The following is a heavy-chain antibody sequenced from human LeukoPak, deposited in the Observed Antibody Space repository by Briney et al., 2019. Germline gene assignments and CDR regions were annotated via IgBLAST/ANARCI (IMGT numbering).Heavy chain of an antibody. CDR2: IWYDGSNK. J-gene: IGHJ4*02. CDR1: GFTFSSYG. Sequence: GGSLRLSCAASGFTFSSYGMHWVRQAPGKGLEWVAVIWYDGSNKYYADSVKGRFTISRDNSKNTLYLQMNSLRVEDTAVYYCARSDPESSGYKDYWGQGTLLTVSS. CDR3: ARSDPESSGYKDY. V-gene: IGHV3-33*08. D-gene: IGHD3-22*01.